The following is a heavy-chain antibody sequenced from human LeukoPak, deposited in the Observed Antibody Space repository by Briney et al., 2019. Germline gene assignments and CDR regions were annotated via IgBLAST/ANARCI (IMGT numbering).Heavy chain of an antibody. CDR3: ASSEATTTPPPYGMDV. CDR2: IYNSAST. V-gene: IGHV4-59*01. CDR1: GGSISSYY. D-gene: IGHD5-12*01. Sequence: SETLSLTCTVSGGSISSYYWSWIRQPPGKGLEWIGYIYNSASTNYNPSLKSRVTISVDTSKNQFSLKLSSVTAADTAVYYCASSEATTTPPPYGMDVWGQGTKVTVSS. J-gene: IGHJ6*02.